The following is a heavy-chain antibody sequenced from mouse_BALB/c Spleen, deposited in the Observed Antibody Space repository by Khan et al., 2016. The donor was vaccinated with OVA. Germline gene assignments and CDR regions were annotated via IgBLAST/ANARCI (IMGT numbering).Heavy chain of an antibody. Sequence: VQLKESGGDVVKPGGSLKLSCAASGFNFSTYGMSWVRQTPDKRLEWVATVSTGGHYTYYPDTVQGRFTISRDNAKNTLYLQMNSLKSEDTAMFYCARLACYYDSEGFAYWGQGTLVTVSS. CDR3: ARLACYYDSEGFAY. J-gene: IGHJ3*01. V-gene: IGHV5-6*01. CDR1: GFNFSTYG. D-gene: IGHD1-1*02. CDR2: VSTGGHYT.